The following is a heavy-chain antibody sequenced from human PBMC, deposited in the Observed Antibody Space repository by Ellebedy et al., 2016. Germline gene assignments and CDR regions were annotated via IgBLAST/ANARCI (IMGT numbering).Heavy chain of an antibody. CDR1: GYSISSGYY. J-gene: IGHJ6*02. D-gene: IGHD4-17*01. CDR2: IYHSGST. Sequence: SETLSLTXTVSGYSISSGYYWGWIRQPPGKGLEWIGSIYHSGSTYYNPSLKSRVTISVDTSKNQFSLKLSSVTAADTAVYYCARDDGDSSYYYGMDVWGQGTTVTVSS. V-gene: IGHV4-38-2*02. CDR3: ARDDGDSSYYYGMDV.